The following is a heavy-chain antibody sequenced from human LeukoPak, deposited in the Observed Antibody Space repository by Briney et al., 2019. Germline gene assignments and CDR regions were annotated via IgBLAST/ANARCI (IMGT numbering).Heavy chain of an antibody. J-gene: IGHJ6*04. CDR2: ISGSGGST. Sequence: GGTLRLSCAASGFTFSSYGMNWVRQAPGKGLEWVSAISGSGGSTYYADSVKGRFTISRDNAKNSLYLQMNSLRAEDTAVYYCAELGITMIGGVWGKGTTVTISS. CDR3: AELGITMIGGV. D-gene: IGHD3-10*02. V-gene: IGHV3-23*01. CDR1: GFTFSSYG.